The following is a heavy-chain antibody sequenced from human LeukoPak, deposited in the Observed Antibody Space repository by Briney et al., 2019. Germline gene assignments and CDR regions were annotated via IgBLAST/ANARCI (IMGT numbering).Heavy chain of an antibody. CDR3: ASVTMVVTSVDY. J-gene: IGHJ4*02. D-gene: IGHD4-23*01. CDR1: GFTFSSYG. V-gene: IGHV3-33*03. Sequence: PGGSLRLSCAASGFTFSSYGMHWVRQAPGKGLEWVAVIWYDGSNKYYADSVKGRFTISRDNAKNSLYLQMNSLRAEDTAVYYCASVTMVVTSVDYWGQGTLVTVSS. CDR2: IWYDGSNK.